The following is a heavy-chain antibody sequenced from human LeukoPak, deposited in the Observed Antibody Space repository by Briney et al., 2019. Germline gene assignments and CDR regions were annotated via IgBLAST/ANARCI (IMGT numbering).Heavy chain of an antibody. Sequence: PGGSLRLSCAASGLTVSSTYMSWVRQAPGKGLEWVANIKEDSSEKSYVDSVRGRFTISRDNAKNSLYLQMNSLRGDDTAVYYCARERLATASAFEYWGQGTLVTVSS. CDR3: ARERLATASAFEY. V-gene: IGHV3-7*04. CDR1: GLTVSSTY. CDR2: IKEDSSEK. J-gene: IGHJ4*02. D-gene: IGHD5-18*01.